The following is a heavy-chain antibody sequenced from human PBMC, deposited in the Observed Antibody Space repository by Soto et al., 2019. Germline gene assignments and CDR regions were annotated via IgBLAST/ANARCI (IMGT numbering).Heavy chain of an antibody. D-gene: IGHD1-26*01. Sequence: SETLSLTCTVSGGSISSSSYYWGWIRQPPGKGLEWIGSIYYSGSTYYNPSLKSRVTISVDTSKNPFSLKLSSVTAADTAVYYCPSQVGATRGWFDPWGQGTLVTVSS. CDR3: PSQVGATRGWFDP. CDR1: GGSISSSSYY. J-gene: IGHJ5*02. V-gene: IGHV4-39*01. CDR2: IYYSGST.